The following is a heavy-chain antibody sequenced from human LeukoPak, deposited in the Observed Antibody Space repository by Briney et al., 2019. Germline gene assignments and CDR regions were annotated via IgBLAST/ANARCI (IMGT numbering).Heavy chain of an antibody. Sequence: ASVKVSCKVSGYTHTELSMHWVRQPPGKGLEWMGGFDPEDGETIYAQKFQGRVPMTEDKSKDTAYMELRSLRSEDTAVYYCATVYYYDSSGYHQCDYWGQGTLVTVPS. CDR3: ATVYYYDSSGYHQCDY. J-gene: IGHJ4*02. CDR1: GYTHTELS. CDR2: FDPEDGET. D-gene: IGHD3-22*01. V-gene: IGHV1-24*01.